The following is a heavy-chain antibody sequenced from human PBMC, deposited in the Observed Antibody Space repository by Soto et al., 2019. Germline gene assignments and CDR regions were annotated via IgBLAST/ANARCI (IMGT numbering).Heavy chain of an antibody. J-gene: IGHJ5*02. CDR3: ARSGGSAGWFAP. CDR1: GYSITTGYY. Sequence: LSLTCVVSGYSITTGYYWGWIRQPPGKGLEWIGSISHSGTTFYSSSLKSRVTISKDASKNQFSLKVNSVIAADTAVYYCARSGGSAGWFAPWGPGSLVTVSS. V-gene: IGHV4-38-2*01. D-gene: IGHD2-15*01. CDR2: ISHSGTT.